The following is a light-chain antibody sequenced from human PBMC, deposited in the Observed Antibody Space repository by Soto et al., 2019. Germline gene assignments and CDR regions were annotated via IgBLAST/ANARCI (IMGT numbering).Light chain of an antibody. J-gene: IGLJ3*02. CDR2: QDS. CDR1: KLGDKY. Sequence: SYELTQPPSVSVSPGQTASITCSGDKLGDKYACWYQQKPGQSPVLVIYQDSKRPSGIPERFSGSNSGNTATLTISGTQAIEEADYYCQAWDSSTGVVGGGTKLTVL. CDR3: QAWDSSTGV. V-gene: IGLV3-1*01.